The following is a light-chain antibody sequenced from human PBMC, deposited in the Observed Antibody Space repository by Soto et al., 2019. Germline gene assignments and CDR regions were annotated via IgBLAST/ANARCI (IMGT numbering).Light chain of an antibody. Sequence: AIQLTQSPSSLSASVGDRVTITCRASQGISSALAWYQQKPVKAPKLLIYDASSLESGVPSRFSGSGSGTDFTLTISSLQPEDFATYYCQQFNNYLLTFGGGTKVEIK. CDR1: QGISSA. J-gene: IGKJ4*01. V-gene: IGKV1D-13*01. CDR3: QQFNNYLLT. CDR2: DAS.